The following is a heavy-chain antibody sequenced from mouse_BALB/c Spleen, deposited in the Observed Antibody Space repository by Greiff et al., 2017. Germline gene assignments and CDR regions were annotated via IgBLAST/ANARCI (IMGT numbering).Heavy chain of an antibody. CDR3: ATTGTRYAMDY. J-gene: IGHJ4*01. V-gene: IGHV1-63*01. D-gene: IGHD4-1*02. CDR1: GYAFTNYW. Sequence: VQLQQSGAELVRPGTSVKISCKASGYAFTNYWLDWVKQRPGHGLEWIGDIYPGSGNTYYNEKFKGKATLTADKSSSTAYMQRSSLTSEDSAVYFCATTGTRYAMDYWGQGTSVTVSS. CDR2: IYPGSGNT.